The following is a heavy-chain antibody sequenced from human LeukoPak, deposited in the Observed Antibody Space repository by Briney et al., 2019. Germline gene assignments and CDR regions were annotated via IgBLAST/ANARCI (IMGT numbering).Heavy chain of an antibody. CDR2: IYYSGST. Sequence: PSETLSLTCTVSGGSISSSNYYWGWIRQPPGKGLEWIGSIYYSGSTYDNPSLKSRVTISVDTSKNRFSLKLSSVTAADTAVYYCASLRSYPYSWFDPWGQGTLVTVSS. V-gene: IGHV4-39*01. J-gene: IGHJ5*02. CDR1: GGSISSSNYY. CDR3: ASLRSYPYSWFDP. D-gene: IGHD3-16*02.